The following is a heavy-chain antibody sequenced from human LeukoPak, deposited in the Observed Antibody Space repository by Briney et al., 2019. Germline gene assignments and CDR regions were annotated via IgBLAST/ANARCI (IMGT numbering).Heavy chain of an antibody. CDR2: IYHSGST. CDR3: ARGLSQQLVRGWFDP. Sequence: SETLSLTCTVSGGSISSSNWWSWVRQPPGKGLEWIGEIYHSGSTNYNPSLKSRVTISVDKSKNQFSLKLSSVTAADTAVYYCARGLSQQLVRGWFDPWGQGTLVTVSS. CDR1: GGSISSSNW. D-gene: IGHD6-13*01. V-gene: IGHV4-4*02. J-gene: IGHJ5*02.